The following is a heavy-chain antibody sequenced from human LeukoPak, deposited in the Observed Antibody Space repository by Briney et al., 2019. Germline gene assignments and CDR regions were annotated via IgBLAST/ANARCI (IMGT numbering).Heavy chain of an antibody. CDR1: GFTFDDYT. Sequence: QPGGSLRLSCAASGFTFDDYTMHWVRQAPGKGLEWVSLISWDGGSTYYADSVKGRFTISRDNAKNSLHLQMNSLRAEDTALYHCARYVAYLEQVYYDFWGQGILVTVSS. CDR2: ISWDGGST. D-gene: IGHD5-12*01. CDR3: ARYVAYLEQVYYDF. J-gene: IGHJ4*02. V-gene: IGHV3-43*01.